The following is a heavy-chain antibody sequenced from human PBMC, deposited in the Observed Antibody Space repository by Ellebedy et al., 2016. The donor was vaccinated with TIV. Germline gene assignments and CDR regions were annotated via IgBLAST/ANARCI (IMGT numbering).Heavy chain of an antibody. V-gene: IGHV4-34*01. CDR1: GGSFSAYY. CDR2: IHNSGNT. CDR3: ARAVYDTLTASYSGMDV. J-gene: IGHJ6*02. D-gene: IGHD3-9*01. Sequence: MPSETLSLTCAVYGGSFSAYYWSWIRQPPGKGLEWIGEIHNSGNTDYNPSLKSRVTLSRDTSKNQFSLNLSSVTAADTAVYYCARAVYDTLTASYSGMDVWGQGTTVIVSS.